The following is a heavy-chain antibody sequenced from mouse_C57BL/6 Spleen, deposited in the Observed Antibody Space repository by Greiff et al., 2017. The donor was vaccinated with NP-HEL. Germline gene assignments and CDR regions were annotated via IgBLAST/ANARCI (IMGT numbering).Heavy chain of an antibody. D-gene: IGHD2-4*01. V-gene: IGHV1-82*01. CDR1: GYAFSSSW. J-gene: IGHJ3*01. Sequence: QVQLKQSGPELVKPGASVKISCKASGYAFSSSWMNWVKQRPGKGLEWIGRIYPGDGDTNYNGKFKGKATLTADKSSSTAYMQLSSLTSEDSAVYFCAREDDYWFAYWGKGTLVTVSA. CDR2: IYPGDGDT. CDR3: AREDDYWFAY.